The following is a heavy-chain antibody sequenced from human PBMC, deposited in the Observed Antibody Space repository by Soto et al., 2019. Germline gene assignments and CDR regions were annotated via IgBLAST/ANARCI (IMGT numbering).Heavy chain of an antibody. CDR3: AKVALPPYCGGDCPLYFDY. CDR2: ISYDGSNK. V-gene: IGHV3-30*18. CDR1: GFTFSSYG. Sequence: GESLKISCAASGFTFSSYGMHWVRQAPGKGLEWVAVISYDGSNKYYADSVKGRFTISRDNSKNMLYLQMNSLRAEDTAVYYCAKVALPPYCGGDCPLYFDYWGQGTLVTVSS. J-gene: IGHJ4*02. D-gene: IGHD2-21*02.